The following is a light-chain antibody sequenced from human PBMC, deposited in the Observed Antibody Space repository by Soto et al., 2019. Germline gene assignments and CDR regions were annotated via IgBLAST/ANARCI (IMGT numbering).Light chain of an antibody. CDR2: GAS. V-gene: IGKV1-9*01. CDR3: QHINSFAIR. Sequence: IQLTQSPSSLSASVGDRVTISCRASQGIANFLAWYQQKPGKATKLLIYGASTLQSGVPSRFSGSGSGTGFSLAICSLQPEEFATYCCQHINSFAIRFGPGTKVDIK. CDR1: QGIANF. J-gene: IGKJ3*01.